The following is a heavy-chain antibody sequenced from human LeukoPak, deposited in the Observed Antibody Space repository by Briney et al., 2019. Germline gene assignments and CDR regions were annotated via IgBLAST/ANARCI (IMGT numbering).Heavy chain of an antibody. Sequence: ASVKVSCKASGYTFSGYYIHWVRQAPGQGPEWMGWINPHNGDTNDAQKFQGRVTMTRDTSISTVYMEMSRLTSDDTAAYYCARTFYSSGWLHYFDYWGQGTLVTVSS. CDR2: INPHNGDT. V-gene: IGHV1-2*02. J-gene: IGHJ4*02. CDR3: ARTFYSSGWLHYFDY. CDR1: GYTFSGYY. D-gene: IGHD6-19*01.